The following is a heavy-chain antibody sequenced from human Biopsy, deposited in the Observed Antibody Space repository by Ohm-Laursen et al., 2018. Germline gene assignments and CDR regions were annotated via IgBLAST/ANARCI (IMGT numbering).Heavy chain of an antibody. Sequence: SLRLSCAASGFTFSDFYMSWIRQAPGKGLEWVSYISSTINTIYYAGSVKGRFTISRDNAKNSLSLQMNSLRAEDTAIYYCARVRCSGGGCYQRHDAFEIWGQGTMVAVSS. J-gene: IGHJ3*02. CDR1: GFTFSDFY. D-gene: IGHD2-15*01. CDR3: ARVRCSGGGCYQRHDAFEI. V-gene: IGHV3-11*04. CDR2: ISSTINTI.